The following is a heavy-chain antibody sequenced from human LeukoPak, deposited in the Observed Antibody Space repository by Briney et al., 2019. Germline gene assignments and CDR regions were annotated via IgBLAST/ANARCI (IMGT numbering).Heavy chain of an antibody. D-gene: IGHD4-17*01. V-gene: IGHV4-39*01. CDR2: IYYSGGT. J-gene: IGHJ4*02. CDR1: GGSISSSSYY. Sequence: SETLSLTCTVSGGSISSSSYYWGWIRQPPGKGLEWIGSIYYSGGTYYNPSLKSRVAISVDTSRNQFSLKLSSVTAADTAVYYCARHYAPYGAPLDYWGQGTLVTVSS. CDR3: ARHYAPYGAPLDY.